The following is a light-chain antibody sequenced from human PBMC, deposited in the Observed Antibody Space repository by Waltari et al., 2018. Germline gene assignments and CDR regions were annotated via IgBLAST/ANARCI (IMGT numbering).Light chain of an antibody. CDR1: QSVSSN. Sequence: EIVMTQSPATLSVSPGERATLSCRASQSVSSNLAWYQQKPGQAPRLLIYGASTRATGIPARFSGSGSGTEFTLTISSLQSEDFAVYYCQQYNNWLGTFGQGP. CDR2: GAS. V-gene: IGKV3-15*01. CDR3: QQYNNWLGT. J-gene: IGKJ1*01.